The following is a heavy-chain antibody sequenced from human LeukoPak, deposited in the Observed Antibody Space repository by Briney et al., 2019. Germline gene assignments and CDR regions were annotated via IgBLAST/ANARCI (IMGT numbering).Heavy chain of an antibody. CDR2: ICSGGST. J-gene: IGHJ6*02. Sequence: GGSLRLSCAASGFTFSGYAMHWVRQAPGKGLQWVSIICSGGSTYYADSVKGRLTISRDNSKNTLYLQMNSLRAEDTAVYYCARDLGASYYYSMDVWGQGTTVTVSS. CDR1: GFTFSGYA. D-gene: IGHD4-17*01. V-gene: IGHV3-53*01. CDR3: ARDLGASYYYSMDV.